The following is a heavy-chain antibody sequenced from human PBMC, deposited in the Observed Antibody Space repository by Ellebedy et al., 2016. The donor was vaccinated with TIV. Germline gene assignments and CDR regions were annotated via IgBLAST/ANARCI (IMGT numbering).Heavy chain of an antibody. D-gene: IGHD6-13*01. CDR1: GFTFSGYY. CDR3: AILGVIAAAGASDY. V-gene: IGHV3-11*01. Sequence: PGGSLRLSCAASGFTFSGYYMSWFRQALGKGPEWVSYISYSGDLMYYADSVKGRFTTSRDNAGNSLYLQMNSLRAEDTAVYYCAILGVIAAAGASDYWGQGTLVIVSS. CDR2: ISYSGDLM. J-gene: IGHJ4*02.